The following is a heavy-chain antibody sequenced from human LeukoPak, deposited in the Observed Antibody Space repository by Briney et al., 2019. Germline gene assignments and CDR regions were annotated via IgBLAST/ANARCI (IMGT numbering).Heavy chain of an antibody. D-gene: IGHD6-19*01. J-gene: IGHJ6*03. Sequence: GASVKVSCKASGYTFTGYYMHWVRQAPGQGLEWMGWINPNSGGTNYAQKFQGRVTMTRDTSISTAYMELSRLRSDDTAVYHCARDRIAVAALYYYYYYMDVWGKGTTVTISS. CDR2: INPNSGGT. CDR1: GYTFTGYY. CDR3: ARDRIAVAALYYYYYYMDV. V-gene: IGHV1-2*02.